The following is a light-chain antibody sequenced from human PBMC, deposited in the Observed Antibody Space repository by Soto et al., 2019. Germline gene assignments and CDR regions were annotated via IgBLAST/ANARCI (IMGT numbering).Light chain of an antibody. CDR2: WAS. J-gene: IGKJ1*01. CDR3: HQYYSSPRT. CDR1: QSILYSSNDRNH. Sequence: DIVMTQSPASLAVSLGERATIHCESSQSILYSSNDRNHLAWYHQKPGQPPKLLIYWASTRESGVPARFSGSGSGTDFTLTISSLQAEDVAVYYCHQYYSSPRTFGQGTKVAIK. V-gene: IGKV4-1*01.